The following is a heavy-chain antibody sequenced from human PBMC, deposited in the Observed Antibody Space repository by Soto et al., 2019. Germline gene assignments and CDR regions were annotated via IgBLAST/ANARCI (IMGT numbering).Heavy chain of an antibody. CDR3: ARFLNLIPAAMSVFDY. D-gene: IGHD2-2*01. CDR2: IHYTGST. CDR1: GGSISSFY. V-gene: IGHV4-59*01. J-gene: IGHJ4*02. Sequence: PSETLSLSCSVSGGSISSFYWTWIRQPPGKGLEWIGYIHYTGSTNYNPSLKSRVTISLDTSKNQFSLKLSSVTAADTAVYFCARFLNLIPAAMSVFDYWGQGTLVTVSS.